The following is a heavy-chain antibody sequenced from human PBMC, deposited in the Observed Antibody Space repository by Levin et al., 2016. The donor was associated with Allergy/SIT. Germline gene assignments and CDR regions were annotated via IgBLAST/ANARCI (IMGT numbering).Heavy chain of an antibody. CDR1: GGSISSTSYY. D-gene: IGHD1-20*01. CDR3: ARGLITGAWFDP. Sequence: SETLSLTCTVSGGSISSTSYYWGWIRQPPGKGLEWIGSIYYSGSTYYNPSLRSRVSISVDTSKNQFSLRLSSVTAADTAVYYCARGLITGAWFDPWGQGTLVTVSS. CDR2: IYYSGST. J-gene: IGHJ5*02. V-gene: IGHV4-39*07.